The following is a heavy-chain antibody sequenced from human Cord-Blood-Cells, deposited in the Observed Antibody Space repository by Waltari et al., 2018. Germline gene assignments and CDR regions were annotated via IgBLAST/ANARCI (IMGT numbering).Heavy chain of an antibody. CDR2: ISGSGGST. V-gene: IGHV3-23*01. D-gene: IGHD3-22*01. CDR3: AKDRTDSSGYYYAFDI. Sequence: EVQLLESGGGLVQPGGSLRLSCAASGFTFSRYALSWVRQAPGKGLEWVSAISGSGGSTYYADSVKGRFTISRDNSKNTLYLQMNSLRAEDTAVYYCAKDRTDSSGYYYAFDIWGQGTMVTVSS. CDR1: GFTFSRYA. J-gene: IGHJ3*02.